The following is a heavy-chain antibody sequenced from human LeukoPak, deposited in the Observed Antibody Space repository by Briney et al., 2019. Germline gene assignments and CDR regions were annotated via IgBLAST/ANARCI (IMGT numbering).Heavy chain of an antibody. CDR1: GGSFSGYY. Sequence: SSETLSITCAVYGGSFSGYYWSWIRQPPGKGLEWIGEINHSGSTNYNPSLKSRVTISVDTSKNQFSLKLSSVTAADTAVYYCARGPAHYDFWSGYQYNWFDPWGQGTLVTVSS. J-gene: IGHJ5*02. CDR3: ARGPAHYDFWSGYQYNWFDP. V-gene: IGHV4-34*01. D-gene: IGHD3-3*01. CDR2: INHSGST.